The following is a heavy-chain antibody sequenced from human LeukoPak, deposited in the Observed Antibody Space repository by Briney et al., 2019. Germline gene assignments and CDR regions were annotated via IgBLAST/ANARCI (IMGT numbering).Heavy chain of an antibody. D-gene: IGHD1-14*01. J-gene: IGHJ6*02. Sequence: QPGRSLRLSCAASGFTFSSYGMHWVRQAPGKGLEWVAVIWYDGSNKYYADSVKGRFTISRDNSRNTLYLQMNSLRAEGTAVYYCARERRYCMDVWGQGTTVTVSS. CDR1: GFTFSSYG. CDR2: IWYDGSNK. CDR3: ARERRYCMDV. V-gene: IGHV3-33*01.